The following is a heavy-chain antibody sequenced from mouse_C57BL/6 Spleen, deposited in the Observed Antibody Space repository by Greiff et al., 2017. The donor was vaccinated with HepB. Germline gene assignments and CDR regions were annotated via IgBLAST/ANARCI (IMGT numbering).Heavy chain of an antibody. J-gene: IGHJ3*01. D-gene: IGHD2-5*01. CDR2: SRNKANDYTT. V-gene: IGHV7-1*01. CDR3: ARDAGSNSAWFAY. Sequence: EVKLVESGGGLVQSGRSLRLSCATSGFTFSDFYMEWVRQAPGKGLEWLAASRNKANDYTTEYSASVKGRFIVSRDTSQSILYLQMNALRAEYTAIYYCARDAGSNSAWFAYWGQGTLVTVSA. CDR1: GFTFSDFY.